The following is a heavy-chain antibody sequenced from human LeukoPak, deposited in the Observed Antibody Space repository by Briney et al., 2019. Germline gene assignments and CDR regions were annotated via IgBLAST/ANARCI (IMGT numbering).Heavy chain of an antibody. Sequence: PSETLSLTCTVSGGSISSYYWSWIRQPAGKGLEWIGRIYTSGSTNYNPSLKSRVTMSVDTSKNQFSLKLSSVTAADTAVYYCARGRVVPAAMRYYYYMDVWGKGTTVTVSS. V-gene: IGHV4-4*07. J-gene: IGHJ6*03. CDR3: ARGRVVPAAMRYYYYMDV. D-gene: IGHD2-2*01. CDR1: GGSISSYY. CDR2: IYTSGST.